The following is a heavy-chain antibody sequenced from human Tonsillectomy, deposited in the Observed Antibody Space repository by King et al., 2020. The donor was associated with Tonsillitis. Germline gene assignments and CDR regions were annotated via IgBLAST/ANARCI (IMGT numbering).Heavy chain of an antibody. CDR2: IKDDGREK. J-gene: IGHJ4*02. V-gene: IGHV3-7*01. CDR3: ARVGMGDAFDY. CDR1: GYTFSSYW. Sequence: VQLVESGGGLVQPGGSLRLSCAASGYTFSSYWMTWVRQAPGKGLEWVGNIKDDGREKYFLDSVKARFIISRDNAESSVHLQMNSLRAEDTAVYYCARVGMGDAFDYWGQGTLVIVSS. D-gene: IGHD2-8*01.